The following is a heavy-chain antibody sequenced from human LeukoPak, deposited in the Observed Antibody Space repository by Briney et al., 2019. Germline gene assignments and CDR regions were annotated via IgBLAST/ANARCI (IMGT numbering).Heavy chain of an antibody. CDR3: AKIVAGLDY. Sequence: GGSLRLSCAATGFIFSNYGMSWVRQAPGKGLEWVSAIGGSGSTTYYADSVKGRFTISRDNSKNTLYLQMNSLRADDTAVYYCAKIVAGLDYWGQGTLVTVSS. V-gene: IGHV3-23*01. CDR2: IGGSGSTT. CDR1: GFIFSNYG. D-gene: IGHD2-15*01. J-gene: IGHJ4*02.